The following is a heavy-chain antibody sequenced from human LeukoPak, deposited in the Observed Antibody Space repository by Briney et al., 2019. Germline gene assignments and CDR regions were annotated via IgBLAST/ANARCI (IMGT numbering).Heavy chain of an antibody. D-gene: IGHD3-22*01. CDR3: ASCNDSSGYFAY. J-gene: IGHJ4*02. V-gene: IGHV7-4-1*02. CDR2: VNTNTGNP. CDR1: GGTFSSYA. Sequence: GASVKVSCKASGGTFSSYAISWVRQAPGQGLEYMGRVNTNTGNPTYAQGFTGRFVFSSDSSVSTAYLQITSLKADDSAIYFCASCNDSSGYFAYWGQGTLVTVSS.